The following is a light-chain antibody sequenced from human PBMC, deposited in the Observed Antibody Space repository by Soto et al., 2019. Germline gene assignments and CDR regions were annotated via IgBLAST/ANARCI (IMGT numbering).Light chain of an antibody. Sequence: EVVLTQSPGTLSLSPGERATLSCRASQSVSSTYLAWYQQKPGQSPRLLIYSTSSRATGIPDRFSGSGSGTDFTLTSSRLEPEDVAVYYCQQYGRSPNTFGQGTKLEI. J-gene: IGKJ2*01. CDR2: STS. V-gene: IGKV3-20*01. CDR1: QSVSSTY. CDR3: QQYGRSPNT.